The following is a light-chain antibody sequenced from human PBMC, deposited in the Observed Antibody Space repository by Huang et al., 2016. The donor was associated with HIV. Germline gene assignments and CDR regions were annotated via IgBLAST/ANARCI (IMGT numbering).Light chain of an antibody. V-gene: IGKV3D-15*01. CDR1: QSVSTK. CDR3: HQYNWGFT. J-gene: IGKJ3*01. CDR2: GAS. Sequence: EIVMTQSPATLSLSPGESAILSCRASQSVSTKFAWYQQKPGQAPRLLIYGASTGATGIPARFSGSGSGTEFTLTINRLQSEDFAVYYGHQYNWGFTFGPGTKVDLK.